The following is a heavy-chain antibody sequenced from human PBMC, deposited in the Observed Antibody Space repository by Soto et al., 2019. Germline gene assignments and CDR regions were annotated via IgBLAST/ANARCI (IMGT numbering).Heavy chain of an antibody. CDR3: AKDTLRYCSGGSCYSLDY. V-gene: IGHV3-30*18. J-gene: IGHJ4*02. CDR2: ISYDGSNK. Sequence: GGSLRLSCAASGFTFSSYGMHWVRQAPGKGLEWVAVISYDGSNKYYADSVKGRFTISRDNSKNTLYLQMNSLRAEDTAVYYCAKDTLRYCSGGSCYSLDYWGQGTLVTVSS. D-gene: IGHD2-15*01. CDR1: GFTFSSYG.